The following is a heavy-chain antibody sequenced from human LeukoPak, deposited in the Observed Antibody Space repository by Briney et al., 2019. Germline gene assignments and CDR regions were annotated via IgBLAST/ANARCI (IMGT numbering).Heavy chain of an antibody. J-gene: IGHJ4*02. V-gene: IGHV4-39*07. D-gene: IGHD4-23*01. CDR1: GGSMTIDNYY. CDR2: VFYSGTT. Sequence: SSETLSLTCTVSGGSMTIDNYYWAWIRQPPGKGLEWLGSVFYSGTTYYNPSLSNRVTISVDTSKNQFSLSLSSVTVADTAVYYCARDRLRWPKIDYWGQGTLVTVSS. CDR3: ARDRLRWPKIDY.